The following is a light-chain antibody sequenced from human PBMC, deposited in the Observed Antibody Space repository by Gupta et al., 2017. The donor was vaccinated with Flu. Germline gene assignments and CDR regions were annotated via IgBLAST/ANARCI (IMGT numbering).Light chain of an antibody. CDR3: QGGHTSCNRV. CDR1: ETGTQS. J-gene: IGLJ2*01. Sequence: GKTTKISCGEDETGTQSVHWYQQKPGHALVLVVYDDRDRPAGIPGRSSGSTAGNTTTLTVRRVEEGEEADYYCQGGHTSCNRVFGGGTKLTVL. V-gene: IGLV3-21*03. CDR2: DDR.